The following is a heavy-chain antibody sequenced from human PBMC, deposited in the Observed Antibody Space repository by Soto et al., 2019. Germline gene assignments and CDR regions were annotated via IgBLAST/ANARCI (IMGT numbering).Heavy chain of an antibody. CDR1: GFTFSSYA. CDR2: ISYDGSNK. V-gene: IGHV3-30-3*01. CDR3: ARDIVVVPAAKGMDV. D-gene: IGHD2-2*01. Sequence: QVQLVESGGGVVQPGRSLRISCAASGFTFSSYAMHWVRQAPGKGLEWVAVISYDGSNKYYADSVKGRFTISRDNSKNTLYLQMNSLRAEDTAVYYCARDIVVVPAAKGMDVWGQGTTVTVSS. J-gene: IGHJ6*02.